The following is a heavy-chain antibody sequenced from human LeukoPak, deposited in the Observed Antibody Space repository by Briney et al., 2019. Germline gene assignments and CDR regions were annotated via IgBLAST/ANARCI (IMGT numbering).Heavy chain of an antibody. J-gene: IGHJ4*02. CDR1: GFTFSSYW. Sequence: GGSLRLSCAASGFTFSSYWMSWVRQAPGKGLEWVANIKQDGSEKYYVDSVKGRFTISRDNAKNSLYLQMNSLRAEDTAMYYCAKGKDGYDRSIFDYWGQGTLVTVSS. V-gene: IGHV3-7*01. CDR2: IKQDGSEK. CDR3: AKGKDGYDRSIFDY. D-gene: IGHD5-12*01.